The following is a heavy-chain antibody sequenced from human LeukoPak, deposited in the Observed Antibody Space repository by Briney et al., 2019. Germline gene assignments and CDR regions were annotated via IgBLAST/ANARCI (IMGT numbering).Heavy chain of an antibody. CDR3: ARESFNWNAFDY. Sequence: GASVKVSCKASGYTFTSYYMHWVRLAPGQGLEWMGIINPSGGSTSYAQKFQGRVTMTRDTSTSTVYMELSSLRSEDTAVYYCARESFNWNAFDYWGQGTLVTVSS. J-gene: IGHJ4*02. CDR1: GYTFTSYY. V-gene: IGHV1-46*01. CDR2: INPSGGST. D-gene: IGHD1-20*01.